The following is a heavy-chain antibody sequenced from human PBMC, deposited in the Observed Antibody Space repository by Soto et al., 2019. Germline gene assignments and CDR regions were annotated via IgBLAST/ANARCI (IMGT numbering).Heavy chain of an antibody. V-gene: IGHV3-23*01. CDR1: GFTFSSYA. CDR3: AKDQWEYCSGGSCVFQH. Sequence: EVQLLESGGGLVQPGGSLRLSCAASGFTFSSYAMSWVRQAPGKGLEWVSAISGSGGSTYYADSVKGRFTISRDNSKNTVYLQMNSLRAEDTAVYYCAKDQWEYCSGGSCVFQHWCQGTLVTVSS. J-gene: IGHJ1*01. D-gene: IGHD2-15*01. CDR2: ISGSGGST.